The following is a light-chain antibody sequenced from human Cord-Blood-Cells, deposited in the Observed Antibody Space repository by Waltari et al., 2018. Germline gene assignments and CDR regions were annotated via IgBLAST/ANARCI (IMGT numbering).Light chain of an antibody. CDR1: KLGAKY. CDR3: QAWDSSTYV. Sequence: SYELTQPPSVSVSPGQTASITCSGDKLGAKYVCWYQQKPGQSPVLVIYQDSKRPSGIPERFSGSNSGNTATLTISGTQAMDEADYYCQAWDSSTYVFGTGTKVTVL. CDR2: QDS. V-gene: IGLV3-1*01. J-gene: IGLJ1*01.